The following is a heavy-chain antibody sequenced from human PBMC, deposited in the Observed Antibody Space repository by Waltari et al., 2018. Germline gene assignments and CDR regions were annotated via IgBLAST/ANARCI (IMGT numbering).Heavy chain of an antibody. J-gene: IGHJ4*02. V-gene: IGHV4-4*07. CDR2: VYSTGAA. Sequence: QMKLLESGPGLVKPSETLSLTCTVSAGSVRGHYWSWIRQPDGKGLEWIGRVYSTGAANYNPSLGRRATISVDTTKKQVSLMLTSVTAADTAMYFCAESDSGSWQYFFNSWGPGALVTVSS. D-gene: IGHD6-19*01. CDR1: AGSVRGHY. CDR3: AESDSGSWQYFFNS.